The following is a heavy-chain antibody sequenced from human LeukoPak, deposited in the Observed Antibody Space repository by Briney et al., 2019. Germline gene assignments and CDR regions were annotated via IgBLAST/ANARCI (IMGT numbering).Heavy chain of an antibody. D-gene: IGHD5-18*01. V-gene: IGHV1-69*13. CDR3: ARSGGYSYGYDY. CDR2: IIPIFGTA. J-gene: IGHJ4*02. Sequence: SVKVSCTASGGTFSSYAISWVRQAPGQGLEWMGGIIPIFGTANYAQKFQGRVTITPDESTSTAYMELSSLRSEDTAVYYCARSGGYSYGYDYWGQGTLVTVSS. CDR1: GGTFSSYA.